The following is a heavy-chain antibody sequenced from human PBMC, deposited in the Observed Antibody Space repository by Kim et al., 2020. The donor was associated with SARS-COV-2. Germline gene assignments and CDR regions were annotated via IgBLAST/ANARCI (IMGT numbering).Heavy chain of an antibody. D-gene: IGHD3-10*01. J-gene: IGHJ4*02. CDR3: ATDLGYYRGY. Sequence: EAIDAQKFQGRVTMTDDTSTDTAYMELSSLRSEDTAVYYCATDLGYYRGYWGQGTLVTVSS. CDR2: EA. V-gene: IGHV1-24*01.